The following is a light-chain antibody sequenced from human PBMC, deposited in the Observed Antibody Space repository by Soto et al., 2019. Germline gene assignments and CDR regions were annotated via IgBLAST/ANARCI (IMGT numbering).Light chain of an antibody. Sequence: EIVLTQSPATLSLSPGERATLSCRASQSVGDYLAWYQQKLGQAPRLLIYDASNRATGIPARFSGSGSGTDFTLSIGSLEPEDFAVYYCQQRSDWTSFGQGTKLEIK. CDR2: DAS. J-gene: IGKJ2*01. CDR3: QQRSDWTS. V-gene: IGKV3-11*01. CDR1: QSVGDY.